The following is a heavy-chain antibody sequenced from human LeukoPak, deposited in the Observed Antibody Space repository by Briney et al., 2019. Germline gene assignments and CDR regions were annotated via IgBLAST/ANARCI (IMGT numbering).Heavy chain of an antibody. CDR3: AKLFLRFGEFSFDY. CDR2: IYYRGST. CDR1: GGSISNSSFY. D-gene: IGHD3-10*01. Sequence: SETLSLTCTVSGGSISNSSFYRGWIRQPPGKGLEWIGNIYYRGSTYYNSSLKSRVSISVDTSKNYFSLKVSSVTAADTAVYYCAKLFLRFGEFSFDYWGQGTLVTVSS. J-gene: IGHJ4*02. V-gene: IGHV4-39*02.